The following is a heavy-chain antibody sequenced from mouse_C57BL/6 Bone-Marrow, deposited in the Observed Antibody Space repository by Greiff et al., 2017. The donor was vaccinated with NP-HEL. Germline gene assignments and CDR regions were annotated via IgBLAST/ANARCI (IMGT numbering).Heavy chain of an antibody. J-gene: IGHJ2*01. CDR1: GYTFTSYW. V-gene: IGHV1-69*01. CDR2: IDPSDSYT. D-gene: IGHD2-1*01. CDR3: ARSSTMDY. Sequence: QVQLQQPGAELVMPGASVKLSCKASGYTFTSYWMHWVKQRPGQGLEWIGEIDPSDSYTNYNQKLKGKSTLTADKSSSTAYMQLSSLTSEDSAVYYCARSSTMDYWGQGTTLTVSS.